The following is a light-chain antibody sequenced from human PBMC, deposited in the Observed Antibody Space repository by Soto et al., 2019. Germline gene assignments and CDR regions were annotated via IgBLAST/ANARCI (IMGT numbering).Light chain of an antibody. CDR3: SSYTTSSTLV. Sequence: QSALTQPASVSGSPGQSITISCTGTSGDVGGYNYVSWYQQHPGKAPKLMIYDVSNRPSGVSNRFSGSKSGNTASLTISGLQAEEEADYYCSSYTTSSTLVFGTGTKLTVL. V-gene: IGLV2-14*01. J-gene: IGLJ1*01. CDR1: SGDVGGYNY. CDR2: DVS.